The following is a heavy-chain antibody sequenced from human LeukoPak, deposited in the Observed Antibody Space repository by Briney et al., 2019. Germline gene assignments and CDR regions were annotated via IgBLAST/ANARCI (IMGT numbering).Heavy chain of an antibody. CDR2: ISGSGGST. V-gene: IGHV3-23*01. CDR1: GVTFSSYA. CDR3: AKGPSLTGYYYPALLDY. J-gene: IGHJ4*02. Sequence: GGSLRLSCAASGVTFSSYAMSWVRQAPGKGLEWVSAISGSGGSTYYADSVKGRFTISRDNSKNTLYLQMNSLRAEDTAVYYCAKGPSLTGYYYPALLDYWGQGTLVTVSS. D-gene: IGHD3-9*01.